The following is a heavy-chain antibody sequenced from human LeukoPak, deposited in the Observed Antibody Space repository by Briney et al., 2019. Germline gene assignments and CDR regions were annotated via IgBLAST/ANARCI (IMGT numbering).Heavy chain of an antibody. Sequence: PGGSLRLSCAASGFTFSSYGMHWVRQAPGKGLEWVAVIWYDGSNKYYADSVKGRFTISRDNSKNTLYLQMNSLRAEDTAVYYCARVRAAVAGNAYYYYGMDVWGQGTTVTVSS. CDR1: GFTFSSYG. D-gene: IGHD6-19*01. J-gene: IGHJ6*02. V-gene: IGHV3-33*01. CDR3: ARVRAAVAGNAYYYYGMDV. CDR2: IWYDGSNK.